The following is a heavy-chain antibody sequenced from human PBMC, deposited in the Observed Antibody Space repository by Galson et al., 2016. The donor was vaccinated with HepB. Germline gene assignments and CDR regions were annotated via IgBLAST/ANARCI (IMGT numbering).Heavy chain of an antibody. CDR3: ARGRGSSGTYFDH. J-gene: IGHJ4*02. V-gene: IGHV3-53*04. CDR1: GLSVSSNY. D-gene: IGHD1-26*01. Sequence: SLRLSCAASGLSVSSNYMSWVRQAPGMELEWVSIIYSGGSTNSADSVKGRFTTSRHNSKNTLYLHMNSLRPEDTAVYFCARGRGSSGTYFDHWGQGTLVTVSS. CDR2: IYSGGST.